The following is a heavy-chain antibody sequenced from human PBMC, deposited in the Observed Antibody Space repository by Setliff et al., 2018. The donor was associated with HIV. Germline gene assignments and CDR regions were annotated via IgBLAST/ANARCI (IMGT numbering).Heavy chain of an antibody. CDR3: ARSKTFYDFWGGYYTHGAFKI. V-gene: IGHV4-39*01. J-gene: IGHJ3*02. Sequence: SETLSLTCTVSGGSFTSRSYYWGWIRQPPGKGLEWIGSIFYSGITYYNPSLKSRVTISVDTSKNQFSLNRTSVTAADTAVYYCARSKTFYDFWGGYYTHGAFKIWGLGTMVTVSS. CDR1: GGSFTSRSYY. CDR2: IFYSGIT. D-gene: IGHD3-3*01.